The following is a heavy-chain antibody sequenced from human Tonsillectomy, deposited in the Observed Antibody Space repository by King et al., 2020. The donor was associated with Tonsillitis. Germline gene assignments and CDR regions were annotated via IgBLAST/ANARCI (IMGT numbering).Heavy chain of an antibody. CDR2: ISSSSSYI. J-gene: IGHJ4*02. CDR1: GFTFSSYS. D-gene: IGHD6-13*01. CDR3: ASRQQQLKIY. Sequence: QLVQSGGGLVKPGGSLRLSCAASGFTFSSYSMNWVRQAPGKGLEWVSTISSSSSYIYYADSVKGRFTISRDNAKNSLYLQMNTLRAEDTAVYYCASRQQQLKIYWVQGTLVTVSS. V-gene: IGHV3-21*01.